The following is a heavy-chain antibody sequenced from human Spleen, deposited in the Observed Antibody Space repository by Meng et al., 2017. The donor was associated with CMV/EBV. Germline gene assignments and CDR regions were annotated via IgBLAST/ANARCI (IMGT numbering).Heavy chain of an antibody. D-gene: IGHD1-20*01. CDR1: WGTFSSYA. J-gene: IGHJ5*02. Sequence: QVLLLHSGAGVKKPGSSVKVSCKASWGTFSSYAISWVRQAPGQGLEWMGWISPIFGTANYAQKFQGRVTITADESTSTAYMELSSLRSEDTAVYYCARSITGNWFDPWGQGTLVTVSS. CDR2: ISPIFGTA. V-gene: IGHV1-69*12. CDR3: ARSITGNWFDP.